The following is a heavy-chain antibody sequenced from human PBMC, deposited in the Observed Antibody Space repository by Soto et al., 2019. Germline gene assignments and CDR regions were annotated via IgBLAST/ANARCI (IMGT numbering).Heavy chain of an antibody. D-gene: IGHD6-13*01. V-gene: IGHV1-45*02. CDR3: ARSHSSSGYGDYFDY. CDR2: ITPFNGNT. Sequence: SVKVSCKASGYTFTYRYLHWVRQAPGQALEWMGWITPFNGNTNYAQKFQDRVTITRDRSMSTAYMELSSLRSEDTAMYYCARSHSSSGYGDYFDYWGQGTLVTV. J-gene: IGHJ4*02. CDR1: GYTFTYRY.